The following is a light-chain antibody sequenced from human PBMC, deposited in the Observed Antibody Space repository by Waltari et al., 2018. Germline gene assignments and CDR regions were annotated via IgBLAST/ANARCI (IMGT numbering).Light chain of an antibody. CDR2: HAS. Sequence: EIFLTQSPATLSLAPGERATLSCRPSQSVSTFLAWYQQKPGQAPRLLIYHASTRATGLPARFSGSGSGTDFTLTISSLEPEDFGVYYCQQRANWPPLTFGGGTKVEI. J-gene: IGKJ4*01. V-gene: IGKV3-11*01. CDR3: QQRANWPPLT. CDR1: QSVSTF.